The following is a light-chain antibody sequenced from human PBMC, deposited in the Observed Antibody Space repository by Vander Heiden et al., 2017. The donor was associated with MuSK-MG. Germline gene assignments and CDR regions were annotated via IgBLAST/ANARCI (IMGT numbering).Light chain of an antibody. CDR2: GAS. J-gene: IGKJ1*01. V-gene: IGKV3-20*01. CDR1: QSVSSSY. Sequence: EIVLTQSPVTLSLSPGERATLSCRASQSVSSSYLAWYQQKPCQAPRLLIYGASSRATGIPDRFSGSGSGTDFTLTISRLEPEDFAVYYCQQYGSSPRTFGQGTKVEIK. CDR3: QQYGSSPRT.